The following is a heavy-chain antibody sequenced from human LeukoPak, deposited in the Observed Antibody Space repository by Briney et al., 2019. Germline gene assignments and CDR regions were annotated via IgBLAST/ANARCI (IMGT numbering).Heavy chain of an antibody. V-gene: IGHV3-53*01. Sequence: GGSLRLPCAASGFTVSSNYMSWVRQAPGKGLEWVSVIYSGGSTYYADSVKGRFTISGDNSKNTLYLQMNSLRAEDTAVYYCARLLLGYCSSTSCSPGTLDYWGQGTLVTVSS. J-gene: IGHJ4*02. D-gene: IGHD2-2*01. CDR3: ARLLLGYCSSTSCSPGTLDY. CDR2: IYSGGST. CDR1: GFTVSSNY.